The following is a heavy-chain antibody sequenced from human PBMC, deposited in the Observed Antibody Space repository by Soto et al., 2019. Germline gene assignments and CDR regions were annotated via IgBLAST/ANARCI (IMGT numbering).Heavy chain of an antibody. CDR3: AGDFWSGYFGPPTYGMDV. CDR1: CGSFSGYY. J-gene: IGHJ6*02. Sequence: SETLSLTCAVYCGSFSGYYWSWIRQPPGKGLEWIGEINHSGSTNYNPSLKSRVTISVDTSKNQFSLRLSSVTAADTAVYYCAGDFWSGYFGPPTYGMDVWGQGTTVTVSS. D-gene: IGHD3-3*01. CDR2: INHSGST. V-gene: IGHV4-34*01.